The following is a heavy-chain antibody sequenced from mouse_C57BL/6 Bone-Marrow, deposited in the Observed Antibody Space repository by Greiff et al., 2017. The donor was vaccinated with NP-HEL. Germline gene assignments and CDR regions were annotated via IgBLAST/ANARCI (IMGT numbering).Heavy chain of an antibody. J-gene: IGHJ3*01. V-gene: IGHV1-69*01. D-gene: IGHD1-1*01. CDR1: GYTFTSYW. CDR2: IDPSDSYT. CDR3: ARGLRSLH. Sequence: QVQLQQPGAELVMPGASVKLSCKASGYTFTSYWMHWVKQRPGQGLEWIGEIDPSDSYTNYNQKFKGKSTLTVDKSSSTAYMQLSSLTSEDSAVYYCARGLRSLHWGQGTLVTVSA.